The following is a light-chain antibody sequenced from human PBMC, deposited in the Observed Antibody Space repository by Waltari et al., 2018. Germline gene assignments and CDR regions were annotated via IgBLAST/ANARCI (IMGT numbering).Light chain of an antibody. Sequence: YVLTQPPSVSLAPGTTATIYWGGEHIESKSVPWYQHKAGQAPVLLIYYDSDRPSGIPERFSGSASGDTATLTITRVEAGDEADYYCQVWDTTSSHYVFGSGTRVTVL. CDR1: HIESKS. CDR2: YDS. V-gene: IGLV3-21*04. CDR3: QVWDTTSSHYV. J-gene: IGLJ6*01.